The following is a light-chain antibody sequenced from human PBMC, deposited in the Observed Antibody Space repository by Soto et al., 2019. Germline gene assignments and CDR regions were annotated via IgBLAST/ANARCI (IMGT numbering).Light chain of an antibody. CDR3: QQYGSSLGVT. CDR1: QTVSSSY. CDR2: GAS. Sequence: EIVLTQSPGTLSLSPGERATLSCRASQTVSSSYLAWYQQKPGQAPRLLIYGASTRATGIPGRFSGSASGTDFTLTISRLEPEDFAVYYCQQYGSSLGVTFGGGTKVEIK. V-gene: IGKV3-20*01. J-gene: IGKJ4*01.